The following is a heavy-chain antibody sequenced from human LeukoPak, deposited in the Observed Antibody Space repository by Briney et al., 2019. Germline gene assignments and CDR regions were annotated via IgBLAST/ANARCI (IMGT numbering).Heavy chain of an antibody. D-gene: IGHD2-2*01. J-gene: IGHJ6*02. CDR1: GFTFSSYS. V-gene: IGHV3-21*01. Sequence: GGSLRLSCAASGFTFSSYSMNWVRQAPGKGLEWVSPISSSSSYIYYADSVKGRFTISRDNAKNSLYLQMNSLRAEDTAVYYCARDFPRRGRIVVVPAAYYYYYGMDVWGQGTTVTVSS. CDR2: ISSSSSYI. CDR3: ARDFPRRGRIVVVPAAYYYYYGMDV.